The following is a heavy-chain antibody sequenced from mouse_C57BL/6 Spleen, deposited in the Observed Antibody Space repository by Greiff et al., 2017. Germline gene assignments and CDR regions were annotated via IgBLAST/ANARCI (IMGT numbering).Heavy chain of an antibody. D-gene: IGHD1-1*01. CDR3: ARKSYYDLAWYGY. Sequence: VQLQQPGAELVRPGSSVKLSCKASGYTFTSYWMHWVKQRPIQGLEWIGNIDPSDSETHYNQKFKDKATLTVDKSSSTAYMQLSSLTSEDSAVYDCARKSYYDLAWYGYWGQGTLVTVSA. V-gene: IGHV1-52*01. CDR2: IDPSDSET. J-gene: IGHJ3*01. CDR1: GYTFTSYW.